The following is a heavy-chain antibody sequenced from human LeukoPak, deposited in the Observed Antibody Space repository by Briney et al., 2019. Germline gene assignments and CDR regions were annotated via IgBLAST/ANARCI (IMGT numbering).Heavy chain of an antibody. D-gene: IGHD5-24*01. CDR2: ISSNGGGT. V-gene: IGHV3-64D*06. CDR3: VKGGGYKLDY. Sequence: PGGSLRLSCSASGFTFSSYAMHWVRQAPGKGLEFVSAISSNGGGTYYADSVKGRFTISRGNSKNTLSLQMSSLRAEDTAVYYCVKGGGYKLDYWGQGTLVTVSS. J-gene: IGHJ4*02. CDR1: GFTFSSYA.